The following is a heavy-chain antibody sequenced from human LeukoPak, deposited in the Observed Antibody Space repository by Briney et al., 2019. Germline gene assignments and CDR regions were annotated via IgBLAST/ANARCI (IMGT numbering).Heavy chain of an antibody. CDR2: INHSGST. J-gene: IGHJ6*02. Sequence: PSETLSLTCTVSGDSISSNSYYWGWIRQPPGKGLEWIGEINHSGSTNYNPSLKSRVTISVDTSKNQFSLKLSSVTAADTAVYYCARGTWIQLLGVWGQGTTVTVSS. CDR1: GDSISSNSYY. V-gene: IGHV4-39*07. CDR3: ARGTWIQLLGV. D-gene: IGHD5-18*01.